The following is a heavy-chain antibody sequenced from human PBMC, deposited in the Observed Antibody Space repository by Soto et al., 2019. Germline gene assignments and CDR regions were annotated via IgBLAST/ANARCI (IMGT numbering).Heavy chain of an antibody. D-gene: IGHD4-4*01. Sequence: QVQLVQSGAEVKKPGSSVKVSCKASGGTFSSYAISWVRQAPGQGLEWMGGIIPIFGTANYEQKFQGRVTITAEESTSTAYMELSSLRSEDKAVYYCVMTTVTPKTYYGMDVWGQGTTVTVS. V-gene: IGHV1-69*01. CDR2: IIPIFGTA. CDR1: GGTFSSYA. J-gene: IGHJ6*02. CDR3: VMTTVTPKTYYGMDV.